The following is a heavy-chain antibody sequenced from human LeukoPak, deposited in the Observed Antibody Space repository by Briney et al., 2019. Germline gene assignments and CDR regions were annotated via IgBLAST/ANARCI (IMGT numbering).Heavy chain of an antibody. D-gene: IGHD1-26*01. Sequence: GRSLRLSCAASGFTFSSYAMHWVRQAPGKGLEWVAVISYDGSNKYYADSVKGRFTISRDNSKNTLYLQMNSLRAEDTAVYYCARESGSTTYLDYWGQGTLVTVSS. J-gene: IGHJ4*02. CDR2: ISYDGSNK. CDR1: GFTFSSYA. V-gene: IGHV3-30-3*01. CDR3: ARESGSTTYLDY.